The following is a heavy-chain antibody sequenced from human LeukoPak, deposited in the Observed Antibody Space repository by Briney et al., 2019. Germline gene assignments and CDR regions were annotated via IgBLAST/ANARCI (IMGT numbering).Heavy chain of an antibody. CDR3: ARRDSSSWYFDY. CDR2: IYTSGST. V-gene: IGHV4-4*07. J-gene: IGHJ4*02. Sequence: SETLSLTCTVSGGSISSYYWSWIRQPAGKGLEWIGRIYTSGSTNYNPSLKSRVTMSVDTSKNQFSLKVNTATDADTAVYYCARRDSSSWYFDYWGQGTLVTVSS. D-gene: IGHD6-13*01. CDR1: GGSISSYY.